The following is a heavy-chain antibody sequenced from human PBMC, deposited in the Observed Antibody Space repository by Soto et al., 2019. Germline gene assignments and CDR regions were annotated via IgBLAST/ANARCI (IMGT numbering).Heavy chain of an antibody. V-gene: IGHV4-59*08. D-gene: IGHD3-10*01. J-gene: IGHJ4*02. Sequence: QVQLQESGPGLVKPSETLSLTCTVSGGSISSYYWSWIRQPPGKGLEWIGYIYYSGSTNYNPSLKSRVTRSVATSKTQFSLNLTSMTAADTAVYYCARHNYGSGSTYFDYWGQGTLVTVSS. CDR1: GGSISSYY. CDR3: ARHNYGSGSTYFDY. CDR2: IYYSGST.